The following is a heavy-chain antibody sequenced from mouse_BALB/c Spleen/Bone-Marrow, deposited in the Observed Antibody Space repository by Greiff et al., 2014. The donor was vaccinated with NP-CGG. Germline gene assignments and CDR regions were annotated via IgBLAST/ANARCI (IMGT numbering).Heavy chain of an antibody. V-gene: IGHV1-14*01. Sequence: VQLQQSGPELVKPGASVKMSCKASGYTFTSYVIHWVKQKPGQGLEWIGYINPYNDATKFNERFKGKATLTSDKSSSTAYMVFSSLTSEDSAVYYCAREGVDYFDYWGQGTTLTVSS. J-gene: IGHJ2*01. CDR2: INPYNDAT. CDR3: AREGVDYFDY. CDR1: GYTFTSYV.